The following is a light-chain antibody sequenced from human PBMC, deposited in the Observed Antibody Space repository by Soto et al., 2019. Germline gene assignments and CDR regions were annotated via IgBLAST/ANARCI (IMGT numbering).Light chain of an antibody. J-gene: IGKJ4*01. V-gene: IGKV4-1*01. Sequence: DILMTQSPASLAVSLGERATINCKSSQSVLYSSNNKNYLNWYQQKPGQPPKLLIYWASTRESGVPDRFSGSGSGTDFTLTISSLQAEDVAVYYCQQYYSLPLTFGGGTKVDIK. CDR1: QSVLYSSNNKNY. CDR2: WAS. CDR3: QQYYSLPLT.